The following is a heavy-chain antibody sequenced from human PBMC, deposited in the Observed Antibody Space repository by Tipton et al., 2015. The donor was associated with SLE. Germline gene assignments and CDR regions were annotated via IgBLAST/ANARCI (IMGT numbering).Heavy chain of an antibody. CDR1: GGSISISSHF. CDR3: ARQGTGFGSGRDDY. CDR2: VYYSGST. V-gene: IGHV4-39*01. Sequence: TLSLTCTVSGGSISISSHFWGWIRQPPEKEPEWIGSVYYSGSTYYTPSLKSRVTTSVDTSKNQFSLSLYSVTVEDAAVYYCARQGTGFGSGRDDYWGQGILVTVSS. J-gene: IGHJ4*02. D-gene: IGHD1-14*01.